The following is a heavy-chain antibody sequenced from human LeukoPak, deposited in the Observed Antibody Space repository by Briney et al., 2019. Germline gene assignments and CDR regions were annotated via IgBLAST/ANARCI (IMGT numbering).Heavy chain of an antibody. J-gene: IGHJ6*03. D-gene: IGHD2-8*01. CDR1: GGSFSGYY. CDR3: ARAEGTAPSVFYYYYMDV. V-gene: IGHV4-34*01. CDR2: INHSGST. Sequence: SETLSLTCAVYGGSFSGYYWSWIRQPPGKGLEWIGGINHSGSTNYNPSLKSRVTISVDTSKNQFSLKLSSVTAADTAVYYCARAEGTAPSVFYYYYMDVWGKGTTVTVSS.